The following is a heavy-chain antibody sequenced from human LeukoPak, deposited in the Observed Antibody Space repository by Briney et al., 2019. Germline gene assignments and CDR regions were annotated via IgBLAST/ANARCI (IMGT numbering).Heavy chain of an antibody. J-gene: IGHJ4*02. CDR3: AREGRVVVAAKAWRYYFDY. D-gene: IGHD2-15*01. CDR1: GYTFTSYD. CDR2: MNPNTGNT. Sequence: GASVKVSCKASGYTFTSYDINWVRQATGQGLEWMGWMNPNTGNTGYAQNFQGRDTMTRNTSISTAYMELGSLRSEDTAVYFCAREGRVVVAAKAWRYYFDYWGQGTLVTVSS. V-gene: IGHV1-8*01.